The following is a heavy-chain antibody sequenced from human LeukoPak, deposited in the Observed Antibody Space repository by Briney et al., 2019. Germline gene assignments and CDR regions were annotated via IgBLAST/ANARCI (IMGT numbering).Heavy chain of an antibody. CDR1: GFTFDDYG. CDR3: ARAYSSSSGKDAFDI. CDR2: INWNGGST. D-gene: IGHD6-13*01. Sequence: GGSLRLSCAAPGFTFDDYGMSWVRQAPGKGLEWVSGINWNGGSTGYADSVKGRFTISRDNAKNSLYLQMNSLRAEDTAVYYCARAYSSSSGKDAFDIWGQGTMVTVST. V-gene: IGHV3-20*04. J-gene: IGHJ3*02.